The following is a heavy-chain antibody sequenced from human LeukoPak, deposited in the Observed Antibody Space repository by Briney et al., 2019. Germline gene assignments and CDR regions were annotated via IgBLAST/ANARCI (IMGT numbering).Heavy chain of an antibody. D-gene: IGHD6-13*01. CDR2: INHSGST. CDR3: ARIAAAGTN. CDR1: GGSFSGYY. V-gene: IGHV4-34*01. Sequence: KPSEALSLTCAVYGGSFSGYYWSWIRQPPGKGLEWIGEINHSGSTNYNPSLKSRVTISVDTSKNQFSLKLSSVTAADTAVYYCARIAAAGTNWGQGTLVTVSS. J-gene: IGHJ4*02.